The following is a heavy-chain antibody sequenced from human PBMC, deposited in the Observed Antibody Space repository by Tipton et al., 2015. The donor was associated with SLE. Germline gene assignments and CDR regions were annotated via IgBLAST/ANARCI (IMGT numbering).Heavy chain of an antibody. D-gene: IGHD6-13*01. V-gene: IGHV4-39*07. CDR2: IYYSGST. CDR1: GGSISSSSYY. J-gene: IGHJ4*02. CDR3: ARDLRNSWHTFDY. Sequence: TLSLTCAVYGGSISSSSYYWGWIRQPPGKGLEWIGSIYYSGSTYYNPSLKGRVTISVDTSKNQFSLKLSSVTAADTAVYYCARDLRNSWHTFDYWGQGTLVTVSS.